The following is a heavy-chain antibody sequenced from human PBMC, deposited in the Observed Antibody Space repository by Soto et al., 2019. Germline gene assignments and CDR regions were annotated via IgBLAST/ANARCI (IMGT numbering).Heavy chain of an antibody. D-gene: IGHD4-17*01. V-gene: IGHV1-69*13. CDR2: IIPIFGTA. CDR1: GGTFSSYA. CDR3: AREFRYGDSFDY. Sequence: AAVKVSCKASGGTFSSYAISWVRQAPGQGLEWMGGIIPIFGTANYAQKFQGRVTITADESTSTAYMKLSSLRSEDTAVYYCAREFRYGDSFDYWGQGTLVTVSS. J-gene: IGHJ4*02.